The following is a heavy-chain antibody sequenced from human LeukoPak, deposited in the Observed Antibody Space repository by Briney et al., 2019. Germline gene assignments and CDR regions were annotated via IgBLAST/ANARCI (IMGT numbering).Heavy chain of an antibody. Sequence: PGGSLRLSCAASGFTVSSNYMSWVRQAPGKGLKWVSVIYSGGSTYYADSVKGRFTISRDNSKNTLYLQMNSLRAEDTAVYYCARYALYDSSGYYYKYYFDYWGQGTLVTVSS. CDR1: GFTVSSNY. V-gene: IGHV3-53*01. CDR3: ARYALYDSSGYYYKYYFDY. CDR2: IYSGGST. J-gene: IGHJ4*02. D-gene: IGHD3-22*01.